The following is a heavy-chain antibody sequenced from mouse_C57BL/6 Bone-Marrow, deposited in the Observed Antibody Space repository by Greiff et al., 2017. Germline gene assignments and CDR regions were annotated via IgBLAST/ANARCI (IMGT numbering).Heavy chain of an antibody. D-gene: IGHD1-1*01. CDR2: IYPGDGDT. CDR3: RYGSSLYFDY. J-gene: IGHJ2*01. Sequence: QVQLQQSGPELVKPGASVKISCKASGYAFSSSWMNWVKQRPGKGLEWIGRIYPGDGDTNYNGKFKGKATLTADKSSSTAYMQLSSLTSEDSAVYFCRYGSSLYFDYGGQGTTLTVSS. V-gene: IGHV1-82*01. CDR1: GYAFSSSW.